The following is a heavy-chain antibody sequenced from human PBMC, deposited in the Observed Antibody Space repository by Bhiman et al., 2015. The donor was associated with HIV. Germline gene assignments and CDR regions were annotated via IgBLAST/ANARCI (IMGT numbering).Heavy chain of an antibody. CDR1: GFTFDDYA. Sequence: ESGGGLWVQPGRSLRLSCAASGFTFDDYAMHWVRQAPGKGLEWVSGISWNSGSLGYADSVKGRFTISRDNAKNSLYLQMNSLRPEDTALYYCAKDSRMIVVVHGAFDIWGQGTMVTVSS. D-gene: IGHD3-22*01. CDR3: AKDSRMIVVVHGAFDI. V-gene: IGHV3-9*01. CDR2: ISWNSGSL. J-gene: IGHJ3*02.